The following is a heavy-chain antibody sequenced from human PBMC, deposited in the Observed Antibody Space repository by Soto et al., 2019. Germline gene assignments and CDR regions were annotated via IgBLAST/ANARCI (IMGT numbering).Heavy chain of an antibody. V-gene: IGHV3-23*01. CDR1: GFTFSSYA. CDR3: AREGYSSTSPLFDY. CDR2: MSGSRDQT. Sequence: PGGSLRLSCVASGFTFSSYATSWVRQAPGQGLEWVSAMSGSRDQTYYADSVKGRFTISRDNAKNSLYLEMNSLRAEDTAVYYCAREGYSSTSPLFDYWAQGTLVTVSS. D-gene: IGHD6-13*01. J-gene: IGHJ4*02.